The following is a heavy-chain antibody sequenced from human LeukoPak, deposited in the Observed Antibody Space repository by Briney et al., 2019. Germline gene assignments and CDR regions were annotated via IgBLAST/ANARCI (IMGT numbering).Heavy chain of an antibody. V-gene: IGHV4-61*08. CDR3: ARDRSSGWYVVDY. Sequence: PSETLSLTCTVSGASVSGSAYYWGWIRQPPGKGLEWIGYISYTGSTTYNSSLKSRVTISLDTSQNQFSLKLSSVTAADTAVYYCARDRSSGWYVVDYWGQGTLVTVSS. CDR1: GASVSGSAYY. D-gene: IGHD6-19*01. J-gene: IGHJ4*02. CDR2: ISYTGST.